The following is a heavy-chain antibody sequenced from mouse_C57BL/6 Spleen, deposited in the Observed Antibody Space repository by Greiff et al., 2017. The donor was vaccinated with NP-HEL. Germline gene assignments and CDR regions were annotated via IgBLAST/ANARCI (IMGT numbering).Heavy chain of an antibody. CDR2: IYPGSGST. V-gene: IGHV1-55*01. CDR1: GYTFTSYW. CDR3: ARWGDYDGDWYFDV. J-gene: IGHJ1*03. Sequence: QVHVKQPGAELVKPGASVKMSCKASGYTFTSYWITWVKQRPGQGLEWIGDIYPGSGSTNYNEKFKSKATLTVDTSSSTAYMQLSSLTSEDSAVYYCARWGDYDGDWYFDVWGTGTTVTVSS. D-gene: IGHD2-4*01.